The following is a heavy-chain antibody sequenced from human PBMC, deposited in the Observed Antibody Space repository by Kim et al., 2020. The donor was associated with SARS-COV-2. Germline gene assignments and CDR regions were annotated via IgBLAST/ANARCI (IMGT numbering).Heavy chain of an antibody. J-gene: IGHJ4*02. CDR1: GFSFKRYS. Sequence: GGSLRLSCAAFGFSFKRYSLNWVRQAPGQGPEWISYISSGGDIMKYADSVKGRFTISRDNVKNSLYLQMNSLRDEDTAVYYCARDFDWNIDYWGQGTLFTVSS. V-gene: IGHV3-48*02. D-gene: IGHD3-9*01. CDR2: ISSGGDIM. CDR3: ARDFDWNIDY.